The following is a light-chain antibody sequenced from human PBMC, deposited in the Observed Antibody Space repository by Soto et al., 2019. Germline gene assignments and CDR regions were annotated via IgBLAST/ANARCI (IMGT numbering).Light chain of an antibody. V-gene: IGLV2-14*01. Sequence: QSVLTQPASVSGSPGQSTTISCTGTSSDVGGYNYVSWYQQHPGKAPKLMIYDVSNRPSGVSNRFSGSKSGNTASLTISGLQAEDEADYYCSSYTSSSTLVFGTGNKVTV. CDR1: SSDVGGYNY. CDR3: SSYTSSSTLV. CDR2: DVS. J-gene: IGLJ1*01.